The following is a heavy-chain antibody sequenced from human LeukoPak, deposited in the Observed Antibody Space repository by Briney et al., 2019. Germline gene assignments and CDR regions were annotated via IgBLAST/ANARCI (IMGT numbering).Heavy chain of an antibody. CDR2: INHRGST. CDR1: GGSFSGYY. D-gene: IGHD6-19*01. CDR3: AGKAVAGPYFDY. V-gene: IGHV4-34*01. J-gene: IGHJ4*02. Sequence: SETLSLTCAVYGGSFSGYYWSWIRQPPGKGLEWIGEINHRGSTNYNPSLKSRVTISVDTSKNQFSLKLSSVTAADTAVYYCAGKAVAGPYFDYWGQGTLVTVSS.